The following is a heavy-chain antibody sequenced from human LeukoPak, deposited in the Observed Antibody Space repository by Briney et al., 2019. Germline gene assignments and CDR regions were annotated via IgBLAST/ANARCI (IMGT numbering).Heavy chain of an antibody. CDR3: SKEHRAFSPFGY. V-gene: IGHV4-4*02. Sequence: SGTLSLTCPLAGGSISNTKSLSRVRQPPGQGLEWIGEISLTGLTHYNPSLESRVTVSLDKSKNPLSLNMTSVTAADTAVYYCSKEHRAFSPFGYWGQGTLVTVLS. CDR2: ISLTGLT. J-gene: IGHJ4*02. CDR1: GGSISNTKS. D-gene: IGHD3-10*01.